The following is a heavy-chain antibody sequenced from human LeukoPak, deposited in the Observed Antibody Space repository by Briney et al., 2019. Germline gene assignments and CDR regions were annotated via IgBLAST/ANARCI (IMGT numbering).Heavy chain of an antibody. V-gene: IGHV3-7*01. D-gene: IGHD4-17*01. J-gene: IGHJ6*03. CDR1: GFIFSNAW. CDR2: IKQDGSEK. CDR3: ARVYVTTTYYYYYYMDV. Sequence: PGGSLRLSCTDSGFIFSNAWMNWFRQAPGKGLEWVANIKQDGSEKYYVDSVKGRFTISRDNAKNSLYLQMNSLRAEDTAVYYCARVYVTTTYYYYYYMDVWGKGTTVTVSS.